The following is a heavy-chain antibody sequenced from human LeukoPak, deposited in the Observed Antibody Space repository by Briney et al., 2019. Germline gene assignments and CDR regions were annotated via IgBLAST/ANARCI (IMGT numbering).Heavy chain of an antibody. CDR3: ARADYYDSSGVDAFDI. V-gene: IGHV4-30-2*01. D-gene: IGHD3-22*01. J-gene: IGHJ3*02. Sequence: SETLSLTCTVSGGSIGTYYWSWIRQPPGKGLEWIGYIYHSGSTYYNPSLKSRVTISVDRSKNQFSLKLSSVTAADTAVYYCARADYYDSSGVDAFDIWGQGTMVTVSS. CDR2: IYHSGST. CDR1: GGSIGTYY.